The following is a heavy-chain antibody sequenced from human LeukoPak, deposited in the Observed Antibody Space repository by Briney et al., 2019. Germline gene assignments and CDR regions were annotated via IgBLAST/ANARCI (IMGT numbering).Heavy chain of an antibody. Sequence: MSGGSLRLSCAASGFTFSDYYMSWIRQAPGKGLEWVSYISGGSSTIYYADSLKGRFTVSMDNAKNSLYLLMNSLRAEDTAVYYCARRGSGRHFDFWGQGTLVTVSS. CDR3: ARRGSGRHFDF. J-gene: IGHJ4*02. CDR1: GFTFSDYY. V-gene: IGHV3-11*01. D-gene: IGHD2-15*01. CDR2: ISGGSSTI.